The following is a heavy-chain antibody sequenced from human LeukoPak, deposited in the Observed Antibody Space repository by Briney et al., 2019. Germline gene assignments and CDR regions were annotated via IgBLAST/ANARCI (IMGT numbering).Heavy chain of an antibody. CDR2: IYTSGST. CDR1: GGSISSYY. V-gene: IGHV4-4*07. Sequence: SETLSLTCTVSGGSISSYYWGWIRQPPGEGLEWIGRIYTSGSTNYNPSLKSRVTMSVDTSKNQFSLKLSSVTAADTAVYYCARDTYYYDSSGYIFDYWGQGTLVTVSS. CDR3: ARDTYYYDSSGYIFDY. D-gene: IGHD3-22*01. J-gene: IGHJ4*02.